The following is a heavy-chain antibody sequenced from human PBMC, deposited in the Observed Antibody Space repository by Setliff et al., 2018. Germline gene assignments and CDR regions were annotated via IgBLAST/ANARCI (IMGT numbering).Heavy chain of an antibody. Sequence: ASVKVSCKASGYSFTSFSITWVRQAPGQGLEWLGWVSTYNGDTKSAQKFRGRVTMTTDIXTSTVYMELRTLRSDDTAVYYCARRPIALAGYRKGAFDIWGQGTMVTVSS. J-gene: IGHJ3*02. CDR1: GYSFTSFS. CDR2: VSTYNGDT. V-gene: IGHV1-18*01. CDR3: ARRPIALAGYRKGAFDI. D-gene: IGHD6-19*01.